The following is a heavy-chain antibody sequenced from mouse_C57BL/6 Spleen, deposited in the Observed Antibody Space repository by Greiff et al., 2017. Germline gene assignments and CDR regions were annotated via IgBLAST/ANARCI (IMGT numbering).Heavy chain of an antibody. CDR1: GFTFSSYG. Sequence: EVKLEESGGDLVKPGGSLKLSCAASGFTFSSYGMSWVRQTPDKRLEWVATISSGGSYTYYPDSVKGRFTISRDNAKNTLYLQMSSLKSEDTAMYYCARSNWDDPHWYFDVWGTGTTVTVSS. CDR3: ARSNWDDPHWYFDV. D-gene: IGHD4-1*01. CDR2: ISSGGSYT. J-gene: IGHJ1*03. V-gene: IGHV5-6*02.